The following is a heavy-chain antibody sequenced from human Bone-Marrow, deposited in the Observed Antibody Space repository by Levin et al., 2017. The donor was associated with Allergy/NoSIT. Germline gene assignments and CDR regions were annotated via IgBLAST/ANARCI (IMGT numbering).Heavy chain of an antibody. CDR2: IHSGDTT. D-gene: IGHD3-10*02. CDR3: ASRRVRCLGTPPSGFAWGYDG. V-gene: IGHV3-66*01. Sequence: GGSLRLSCAASGFTVSGTDMSWLRQAPGKGLEWVSVIHSGDTTYYADSVKGRFTISRDNSKNTLSLQMNSLRVEDTAVYYCASRRVRCLGTPPSGFAWGYDGWGQGTTVTVSS. J-gene: IGHJ6*02. CDR1: GFTVSGTD.